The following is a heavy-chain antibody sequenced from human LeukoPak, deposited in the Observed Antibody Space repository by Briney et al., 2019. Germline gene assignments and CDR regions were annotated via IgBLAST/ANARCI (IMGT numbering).Heavy chain of an antibody. CDR3: AKDMAAYYYASGNIDY. CDR2: ISWDGGGT. CDR1: RFTFNSYS. D-gene: IGHD3-10*01. J-gene: IGHJ4*02. Sequence: KPGGSLRLSCAASRFTFNSYSMNWVRQAPGKGLEWVSLISWDGGGTYYADTVKGRFTISRDNSKNSLYLQMNSLRAEDTALYYCAKDMAAYYYASGNIDYWGQGTLVTVSS. V-gene: IGHV3-43D*03.